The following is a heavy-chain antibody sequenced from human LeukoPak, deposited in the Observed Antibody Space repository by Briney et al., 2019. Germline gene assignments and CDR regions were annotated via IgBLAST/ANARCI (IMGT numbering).Heavy chain of an antibody. CDR2: INHSGST. Sequence: SETLSLTCVVYGGSFSGYYWSWIRQPPGKGLEWIGEINHSGSTNYNPSLKSRVTISVDKSKNQFSLKLSSVTAADTAVYYCARDRSTIYYYYMDVWGKGTTVTVSS. J-gene: IGHJ6*03. D-gene: IGHD2-15*01. CDR1: GGSFSGYY. CDR3: ARDRSTIYYYYMDV. V-gene: IGHV4-34*01.